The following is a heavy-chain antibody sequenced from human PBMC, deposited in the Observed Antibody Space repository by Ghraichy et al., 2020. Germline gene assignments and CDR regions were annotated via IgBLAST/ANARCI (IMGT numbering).Heavy chain of an antibody. CDR2: IYDSGST. J-gene: IGHJ5*02. CDR3: ARGYKYNYSWFDP. Sequence: SETLSLTCTVSGGSVSSGGYYWSWIRQRPGKGLEWIGYIYDSGSTYYNPSLKSRLTISVDTSKNQFSLNLSSVTAADTALYYCARGYKYNYSWFDPWGQGTLVTVSS. D-gene: IGHD1-1*01. V-gene: IGHV4-31*03. CDR1: GGSVSSGGYY.